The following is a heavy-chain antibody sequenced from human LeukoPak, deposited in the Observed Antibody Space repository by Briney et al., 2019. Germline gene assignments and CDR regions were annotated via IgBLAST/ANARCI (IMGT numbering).Heavy chain of an antibody. Sequence: SETLSLTCTVSGGSISSGGYYWSWIRQHPGKGLEWIGYIYYSGSTYYNPSLKSRVTISVDTSKNQFSLKLSSVTAADTAVYYCARDRFGSGSYYYWGRGTPVTVSS. V-gene: IGHV4-31*03. CDR1: GGSISSGGYY. CDR3: ARDRFGSGSYYY. J-gene: IGHJ4*02. D-gene: IGHD3-10*01. CDR2: IYYSGST.